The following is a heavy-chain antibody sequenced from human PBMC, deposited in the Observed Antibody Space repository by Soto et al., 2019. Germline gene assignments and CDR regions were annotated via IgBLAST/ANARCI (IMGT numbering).Heavy chain of an antibody. D-gene: IGHD3-16*01. Sequence: ASVKGSCKASGYIFTGYYIRWLRQAPGQGLEWMGWINPNTGDTNYTQNFQGWVTLTRDTSIITAYMELSRLRSDGTAVYYCATSRISKEVLGETDYYFDYWGQGTRVT. J-gene: IGHJ4*02. CDR2: INPNTGDT. V-gene: IGHV1-2*04. CDR3: ATSRISKEVLGETDYYFDY. CDR1: GYIFTGYY.